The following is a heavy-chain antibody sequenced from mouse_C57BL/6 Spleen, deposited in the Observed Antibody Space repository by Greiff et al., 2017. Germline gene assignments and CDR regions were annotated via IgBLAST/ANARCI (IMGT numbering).Heavy chain of an antibody. V-gene: IGHV5-9-1*02. CDR1: GFTFSSYA. CDR2: ISSGGDYI. Sequence: EVNVVESGEGLVKPGGSLKLSCAASGFTFSSYAMSWVRQTPEKRLEWVAYISSGGDYIYYADTVKGRFTISRDNARNTRYLQMSRLTSEDTDMYYCTRDSYYYGSSPFDYWGQGTTLTVSS. J-gene: IGHJ2*01. D-gene: IGHD1-1*01. CDR3: TRDSYYYGSSPFDY.